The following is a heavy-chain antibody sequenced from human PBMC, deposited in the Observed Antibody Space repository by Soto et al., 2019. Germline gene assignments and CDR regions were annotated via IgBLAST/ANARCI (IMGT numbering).Heavy chain of an antibody. CDR3: ARASPGWYLRDY. CDR1: GGSFSGYY. D-gene: IGHD6-19*01. J-gene: IGHJ4*02. Sequence: PSETLSLTCAVYGGSFSGYYWSWIRQPPGKGLEWIGEINHSGSTNYNPSLKSRVTISVDTSKNQFSLKLSSVTAADTAVYYCARASPGWYLRDYWGQGTLVTVSS. V-gene: IGHV4-34*01. CDR2: INHSGST.